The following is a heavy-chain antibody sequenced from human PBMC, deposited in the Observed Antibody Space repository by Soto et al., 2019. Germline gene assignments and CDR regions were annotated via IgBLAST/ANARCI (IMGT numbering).Heavy chain of an antibody. D-gene: IGHD3-22*01. CDR2: IYYSGST. CDR1: GGSISSYY. V-gene: IGHV4-59*01. CDR3: ARVYRATMIVVVDYYFDY. Sequence: SETLSLTCTVSGGSISSYYWSWIRQPPGKGLEWIGYIYYSGSTNYNPSLKSRVTISVDTSKNQFSLKLSSVTAADTAVYYCARVYRATMIVVVDYYFDYWGQGTLVTVSS. J-gene: IGHJ4*02.